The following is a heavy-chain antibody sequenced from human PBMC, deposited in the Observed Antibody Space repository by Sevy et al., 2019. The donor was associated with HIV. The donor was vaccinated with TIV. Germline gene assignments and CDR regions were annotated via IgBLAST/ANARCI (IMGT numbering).Heavy chain of an antibody. J-gene: IGHJ5*02. D-gene: IGHD2-15*01. CDR2: LDPGNGEI. Sequence: ASVKVSCKVFGYSLSKLSMHWVRQAPGKGLEWMGSLDPGNGEITYAQTLQGRVTMTEDNSTDTAYMELSSLTSEDTAKYYCATVGLGYYSGSSYYQGDWFDPWGQGTLVTVSS. CDR1: GYSLSKLS. V-gene: IGHV1-24*01. CDR3: ATVGLGYYSGSSYYQGDWFDP.